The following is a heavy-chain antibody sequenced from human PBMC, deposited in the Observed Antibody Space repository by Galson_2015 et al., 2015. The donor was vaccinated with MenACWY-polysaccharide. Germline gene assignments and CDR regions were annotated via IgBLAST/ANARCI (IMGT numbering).Heavy chain of an antibody. Sequence: SLRLSCAASGFTFSSYGMYWVRQAPGKGLKWVAFIRYDGRDKYYADSVKGRFTLSRDNSKNTLYLQMDSLRAEDTAVYYCAKDRTAAASDGDYWGQGTLVTVSS. D-gene: IGHD6-13*01. CDR1: GFTFSSYG. CDR2: IRYDGRDK. J-gene: IGHJ4*02. V-gene: IGHV3-30*02. CDR3: AKDRTAAASDGDY.